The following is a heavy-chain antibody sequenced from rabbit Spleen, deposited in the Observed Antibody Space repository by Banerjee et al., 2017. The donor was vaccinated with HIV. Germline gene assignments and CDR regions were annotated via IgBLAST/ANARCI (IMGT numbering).Heavy chain of an antibody. J-gene: IGHJ6*01. D-gene: IGHD1-1*01. CDR2: MDIGSSGFT. CDR3: ARDTSSSFSSYGMDL. V-gene: IGHV1S40*01. Sequence: QSLEESGGDLVKPGASLTLTCTASGVSFSSDNYICWFRQAPGKGLEWIACMDIGSSGFTYFASWAKGRFTISKTSSTTVTLQMTSLTAADTATYFCARDTSSSFSSYGMDLWGQGTLVTVS. CDR1: GVSFSSDNY.